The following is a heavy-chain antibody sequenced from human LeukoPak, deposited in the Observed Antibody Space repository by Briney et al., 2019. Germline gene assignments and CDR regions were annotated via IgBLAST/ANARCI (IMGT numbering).Heavy chain of an antibody. V-gene: IGHV1-69*05. J-gene: IGHJ4*02. CDR3: ARDAGLIATRT. CDR2: IIPIYGTA. Sequence: SVKVSCKASGGTFNNYAISWVRQAPGLGLEWMGGIIPIYGTANYAQKFQGRVTITTDESTSTAYMELTSLRSEDTAVYYCARDAGLIATRTWGQGTLVTVSS. CDR1: GGTFNNYA. D-gene: IGHD6-6*01.